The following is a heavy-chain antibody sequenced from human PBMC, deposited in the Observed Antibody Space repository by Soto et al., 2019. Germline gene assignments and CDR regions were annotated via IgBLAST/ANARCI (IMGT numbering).Heavy chain of an antibody. CDR2: TIPALGKT. CDR3: ARGPFRPSAMDV. Sequence: GASVKVSCKASGDNFKKNVFTWVRQAPGQGLEWMGGTIPALGKTHYIEKFQGRVTITVDDATRTVYMEVRDLTYEDTAIYYCARGPFRPSAMDVWGQGTTVTVSS. CDR1: GDNFKKNV. D-gene: IGHD3-10*01. V-gene: IGHV1-69*10. J-gene: IGHJ6*02.